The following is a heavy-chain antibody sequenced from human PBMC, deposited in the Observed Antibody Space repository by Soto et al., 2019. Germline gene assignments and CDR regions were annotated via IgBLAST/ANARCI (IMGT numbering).Heavy chain of an antibody. Sequence: PGESLKISCKGSGYSFPIYWISWVRQMPGKGLEWMGRIDPSDSYTNYSPSFQGHVTISADKSISTAYLQWSSLKASGTAMYYCARHLIRGSSEPSSYYYGMDVWGQGTTVTVSS. CDR2: IDPSDSYT. D-gene: IGHD1-26*01. V-gene: IGHV5-10-1*01. CDR1: GYSFPIYW. CDR3: ARHLIRGSSEPSSYYYGMDV. J-gene: IGHJ6*02.